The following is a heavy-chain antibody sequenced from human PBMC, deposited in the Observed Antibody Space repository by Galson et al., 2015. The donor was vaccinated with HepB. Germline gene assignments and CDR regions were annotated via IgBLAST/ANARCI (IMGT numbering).Heavy chain of an antibody. CDR2: ISSSSSYI. V-gene: IGHV3-21*01. D-gene: IGHD3-10*01. Sequence: SLRLSCAASGFTFSSYSMNWVRQAPGKGLEWVSSISSSSSYIYYADSVKGRFTISRDNAKNSLYLQMNSLRAEDTAVYYCARGIDGFAFDIWGQGTMVTVSS. J-gene: IGHJ3*02. CDR3: ARGIDGFAFDI. CDR1: GFTFSSYS.